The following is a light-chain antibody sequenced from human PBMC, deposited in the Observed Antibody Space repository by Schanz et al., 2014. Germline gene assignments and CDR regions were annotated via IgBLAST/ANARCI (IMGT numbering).Light chain of an antibody. J-gene: IGKJ2*01. CDR1: QSVSSSY. CDR3: QQYSISPRT. CDR2: GAS. Sequence: EIVLTQSPGTLSLSPGERATLSCRASQSVSSSYLAWYQQKPGQAPRLVINGASSRATGIPDRFSASGSGTDFTLTISRLEPEDFAVYYCQQYSISPRTFGQGTKLEIK. V-gene: IGKV3-20*01.